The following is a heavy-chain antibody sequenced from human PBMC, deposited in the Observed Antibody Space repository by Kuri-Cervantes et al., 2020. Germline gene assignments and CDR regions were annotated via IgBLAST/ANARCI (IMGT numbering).Heavy chain of an antibody. V-gene: IGHV1-2*02. D-gene: IGHD3-22*01. CDR3: ARNKVPIWYYDSSGLRNYYYYYGMDV. J-gene: IGHJ6*02. CDR2: INPNSGGT. CDR1: VYTFTGYY. Sequence: ASVKVSCKASVYTFTGYYMHWVRQAPGQGLEWMGWINPNSGGTNYAQKFQGRVTMTRNTSISTAYMELSRLRSDDTAVYYCARNKVPIWYYDSSGLRNYYYYYGMDVWGQGTTVTVSS.